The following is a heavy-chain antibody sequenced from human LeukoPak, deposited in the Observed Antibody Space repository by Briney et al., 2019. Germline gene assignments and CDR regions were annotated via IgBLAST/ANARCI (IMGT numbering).Heavy chain of an antibody. V-gene: IGHV4-59*11. CDR3: ARFETVGATSYFDY. CDR2: IYYSGST. Sequence: PSETLSLTCTVSGGSISSHYWSWIRQPPGKGLEWIGYIYYSGSTNYNPSLKSRVTISVDTSKNQFSLKLSSVTAADTAVYYCARFETVGATSYFDYWGQGTLVTVSS. J-gene: IGHJ4*02. D-gene: IGHD1-26*01. CDR1: GGSISSHY.